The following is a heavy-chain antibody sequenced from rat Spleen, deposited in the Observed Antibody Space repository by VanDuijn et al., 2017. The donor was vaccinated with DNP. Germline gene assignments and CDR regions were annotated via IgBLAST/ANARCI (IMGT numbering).Heavy chain of an antibody. D-gene: IGHD1-1*01. Sequence: EVQLVESGGGLVQPGRSMKLSCTASGFTFSSYYMAWVRQAPTKGLEWVASISGGGSTTYFRDSVKGRFTISRDNAKSTLYLQMDSLRSEDTATYYCARQRWYYSGEGMDYWGQGVMVTVSS. J-gene: IGHJ2*01. CDR3: ARQRWYYSGEGMDY. CDR1: GFTFSSYY. CDR2: ISGGGSTT. V-gene: IGHV5-25*01.